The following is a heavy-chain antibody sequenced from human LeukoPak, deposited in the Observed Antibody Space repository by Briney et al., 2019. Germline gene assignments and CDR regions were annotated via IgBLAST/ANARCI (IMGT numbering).Heavy chain of an antibody. V-gene: IGHV1-2*02. Sequence: ASVKVSCKASGYTFTGYYMHWVRQAPGQGLEWMGWINPNSGGTNYAQKFQGRVTMTRDTSISTAYMELSGLRSDDTAVYYCARAEYYDFWSGYHYYFDYWGQGTLVTVSS. J-gene: IGHJ4*02. CDR3: ARAEYYDFWSGYHYYFDY. D-gene: IGHD3-3*01. CDR1: GYTFTGYY. CDR2: INPNSGGT.